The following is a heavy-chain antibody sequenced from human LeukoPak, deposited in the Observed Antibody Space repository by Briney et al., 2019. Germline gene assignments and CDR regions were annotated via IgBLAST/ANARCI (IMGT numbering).Heavy chain of an antibody. J-gene: IGHJ4*02. V-gene: IGHV1-69*02. Sequence: SVKVSCKASGGTFSSYTISWVRQAPGQGLEWMGRIIPVLGIANYAQKFQGRVTITADKSTSTAYMELSSLRSEDTAVYYCARWDDSTAYDYWGQGTLVTVSS. CDR1: GGTFSSYT. CDR3: ARWDDSTAYDY. CDR2: IIPVLGIA. D-gene: IGHD3-22*01.